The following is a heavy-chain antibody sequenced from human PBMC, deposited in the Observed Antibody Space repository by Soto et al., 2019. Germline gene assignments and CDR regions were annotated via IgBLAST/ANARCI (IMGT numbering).Heavy chain of an antibody. J-gene: IGHJ6*02. CDR3: YLGFGELSDYYYYGMDV. Sequence: QVQLQQWGAGLLKPSETLSLTCAVYGGSFSGYYWSWIRQPPGKGLEWIGEINHSGSTNYNPSLKSRVSISVDTSKNQCSLKLSSVTAADTAVHYCYLGFGELSDYYYYGMDVWGQGTTVTVSS. D-gene: IGHD3-10*01. CDR2: INHSGST. CDR1: GGSFSGYY. V-gene: IGHV4-34*01.